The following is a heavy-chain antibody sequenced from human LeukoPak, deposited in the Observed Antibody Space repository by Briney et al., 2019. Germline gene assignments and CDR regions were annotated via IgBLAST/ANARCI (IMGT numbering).Heavy chain of an antibody. Sequence: SETLSLTCTVSGGSISSYYWSWIRQPPGKGLEWIGYIYTIGSTNYNPSLKSRVNISVDTSKNQFSLKLSSVTAADTAVYYCARWGGARNRGVFDYWGQGTLVTVSS. D-gene: IGHD1-26*01. CDR3: ARWGGARNRGVFDY. J-gene: IGHJ4*02. CDR1: GGSISSYY. CDR2: IYTIGST. V-gene: IGHV4-4*08.